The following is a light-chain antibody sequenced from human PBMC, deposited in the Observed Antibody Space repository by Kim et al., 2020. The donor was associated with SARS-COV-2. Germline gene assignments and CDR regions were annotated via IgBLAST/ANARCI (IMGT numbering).Light chain of an antibody. CDR1: QSVSSY. CDR2: DAS. V-gene: IGKV3-11*01. Sequence: WSPGERATRACRASQSVSSYLAWYQPKPGQAPRLLIYDASNMATGIPARFSGSGSGTDFTLTISSLEPEDFAVFYCQQRKHWPLTFGGGTKVDIK. J-gene: IGKJ4*01. CDR3: QQRKHWPLT.